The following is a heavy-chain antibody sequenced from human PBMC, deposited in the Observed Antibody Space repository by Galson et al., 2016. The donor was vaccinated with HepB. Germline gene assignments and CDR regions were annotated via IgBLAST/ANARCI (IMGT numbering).Heavy chain of an antibody. V-gene: IGHV3-74*01. D-gene: IGHD1-26*01. CDR1: GFTLSSYW. CDR3: ASGEGRYTDY. Sequence: SLRLSCAASGFTLSSYWMHWVRQTPGKGLVWVSRINRDGSSANYADSVKGRFTISRDNAKNTLFLQINSLRAEDTAVYYCASGEGRYTDYWGQGTLVTVSS. CDR2: INRDGSSA. J-gene: IGHJ4*02.